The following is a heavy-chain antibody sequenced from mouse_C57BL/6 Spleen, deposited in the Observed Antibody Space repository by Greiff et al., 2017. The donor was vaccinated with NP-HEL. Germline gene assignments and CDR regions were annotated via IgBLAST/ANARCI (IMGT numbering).Heavy chain of an antibody. CDR3: AKHRGYYYGSSYGYFDV. CDR1: GFSLTSYG. D-gene: IGHD1-1*01. Sequence: VQGVESGPGLVAPSQSLSITCTVSGFSLTSYGVDWVRQPPGKGLEWLGVICGGGSTNYNSALMSRLSISKDNSKSQVFLKMNTLQTDDTAMYYCAKHRGYYYGSSYGYFDVWGTGTTVTVSS. CDR2: ICGGGST. V-gene: IGHV2-9*01. J-gene: IGHJ1*03.